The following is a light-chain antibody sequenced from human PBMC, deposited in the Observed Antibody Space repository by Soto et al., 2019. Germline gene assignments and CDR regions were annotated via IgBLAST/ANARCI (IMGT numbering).Light chain of an antibody. J-gene: IGLJ2*01. CDR1: SSDVGSYNL. CDR2: EVS. V-gene: IGLV2-23*02. Sequence: QSVLTQPASVSGSPGQSITISCTGTSSDVGSYNLVSWYQQHPGKAPKLMIYEVSKRRSGVSNRFSGSKSGNTASLTISGLQAEDEADYYCCSYAGSSTVVFGGGTKLTVL. CDR3: CSYAGSSTVV.